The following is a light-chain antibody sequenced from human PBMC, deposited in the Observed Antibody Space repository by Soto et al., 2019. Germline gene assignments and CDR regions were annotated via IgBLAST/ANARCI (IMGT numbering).Light chain of an antibody. J-gene: IGLJ1*01. Sequence: QSVLTQPAAVSGSPGQSITISCSGTSSDIGSYDHVAWYPQFPGKSPKLIIYEVNKRPSGVPDRFSGSKSGNTASLTVSGLQAEDEANYYCSSYTGRSYVLGTGNKVTVL. CDR3: SSYTGRSYV. CDR2: EVN. CDR1: SSDIGSYDH. V-gene: IGLV2-14*01.